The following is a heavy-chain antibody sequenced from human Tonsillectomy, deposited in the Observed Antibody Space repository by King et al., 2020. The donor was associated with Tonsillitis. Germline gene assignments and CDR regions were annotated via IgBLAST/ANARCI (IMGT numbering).Heavy chain of an antibody. CDR2: IYPGDSDT. V-gene: IGHV5-51*01. CDR3: ARHVGRCSGGSCYEEIDY. Sequence: QLVQSGAEVKKPGESLKISCKGSGYSFTTYWIGWVRQMPGKGLEWMGIIYPGDSDTTYSPPFQGQVTISADKSISTAYLQWSSLKASDTAMYYCARHVGRCSGGSCYEEIDYWGQGTLVTVSS. D-gene: IGHD2-15*01. CDR1: GYSFTTYW. J-gene: IGHJ4*02.